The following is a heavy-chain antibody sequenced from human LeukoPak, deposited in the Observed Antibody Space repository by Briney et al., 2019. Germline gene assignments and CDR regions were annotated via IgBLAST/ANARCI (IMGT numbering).Heavy chain of an antibody. CDR3: TTWRRIDYGDYVRDWFDP. CDR1: GFTFNDYW. CDR2: IKSKTDGGTT. D-gene: IGHD4-17*01. V-gene: IGHV3-15*01. Sequence: GGSLRLSCTASGFTFNDYWMTWVRQTPGKGLEWVGRIKSKTDGGTTDYAAPVKGRFTISRDDSKNTLYLQMNSLKTEDTAVYYCTTWRRIDYGDYVRDWFDPWGQGTLVTVSS. J-gene: IGHJ5*02.